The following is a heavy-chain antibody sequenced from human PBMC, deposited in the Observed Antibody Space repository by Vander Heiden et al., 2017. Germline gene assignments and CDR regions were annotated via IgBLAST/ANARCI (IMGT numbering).Heavy chain of an antibody. CDR2: IIPIFGTA. CDR3: ARVGLGYSSGGSCAEAFDI. D-gene: IGHD2-15*01. CDR1: GGSFSLYA. J-gene: IGHJ3*02. Sequence: QVQLVQSGAEVMTPGSPVKVSCKPSGGSFSLYAPGWGRQAPGQGLEWRGGIIPIFGTANDAQKYQGRVTMTADESTSTAYMELSSLRSEDTAVYDGARVGLGYSSGGSCAEAFDIWGQGTMVTVSS. V-gene: IGHV1-69*01.